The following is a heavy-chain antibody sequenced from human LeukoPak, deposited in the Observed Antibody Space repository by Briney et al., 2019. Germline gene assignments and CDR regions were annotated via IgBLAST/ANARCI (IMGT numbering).Heavy chain of an antibody. D-gene: IGHD6-13*01. Sequence: TGGSLRLSCAASGFTFSSYGMHWVRQAPGKGLEWVAVISYDGSNKYYADSVKGRFTISRDNSKNTLYLQMNSLRAEDTAVYYCAKDPSYSSSWPEYFQHWGQGTLVTVSS. CDR1: GFTFSSYG. V-gene: IGHV3-30*18. CDR2: ISYDGSNK. J-gene: IGHJ1*01. CDR3: AKDPSYSSSWPEYFQH.